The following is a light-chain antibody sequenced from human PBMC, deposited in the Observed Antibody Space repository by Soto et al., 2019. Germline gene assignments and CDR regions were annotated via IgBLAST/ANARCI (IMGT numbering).Light chain of an antibody. J-gene: IGKJ1*01. Sequence: DIQMTQSPSSLSASVGDRVIITCRASQGIGDDLGWYQQKPGKAPKRLIYAASSLPTGVPSRFSGSGSGTDFTLTISSLQPDDFASYYCLQHNTSPWTFGPGTKVEVK. CDR1: QGIGDD. CDR2: AAS. V-gene: IGKV1-17*01. CDR3: LQHNTSPWT.